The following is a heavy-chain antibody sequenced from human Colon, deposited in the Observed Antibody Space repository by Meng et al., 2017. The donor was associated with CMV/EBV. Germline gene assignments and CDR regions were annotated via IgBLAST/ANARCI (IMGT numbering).Heavy chain of an antibody. CDR2: IYSGGDT. Sequence: GESLKISCAASGFTVNLNYMTWVRQAPGKGLEWVSIIYSGGDTYYADSVQGRFTMSRDNFKNTVYLQMNSLRPEDTAVYYCARGNLAMIAIPLDFWGQGTLVTVSS. V-gene: IGHV3-66*02. CDR3: ARGNLAMIAIPLDF. J-gene: IGHJ4*02. D-gene: IGHD2-21*01. CDR1: GFTVNLNY.